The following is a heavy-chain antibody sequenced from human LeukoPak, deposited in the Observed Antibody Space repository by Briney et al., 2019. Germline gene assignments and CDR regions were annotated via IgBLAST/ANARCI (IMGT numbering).Heavy chain of an antibody. CDR2: IYTSGTT. J-gene: IGHJ4*02. V-gene: IGHV4-4*07. Sequence: SETLSLTCTVSGGSINGYYWSWIRQPAGKGLEWIGRIYTSGTTNYNPSLKSRVTMSVDTSKNQFSLKLSSVTATDTAVYYCARGRNCGGDCYYFAYWGQGTLVTVSS. D-gene: IGHD2-21*02. CDR1: GGSINGYY. CDR3: ARGRNCGGDCYYFAY.